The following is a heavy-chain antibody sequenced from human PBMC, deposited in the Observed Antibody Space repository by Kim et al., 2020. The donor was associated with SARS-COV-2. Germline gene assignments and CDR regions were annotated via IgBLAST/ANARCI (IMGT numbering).Heavy chain of an antibody. J-gene: IGHJ4*01. V-gene: IGHV3-23*01. CDR3: VCRDSAGDLWYRFDY. D-gene: IGHD2-8*02. CDR1: GFTFSSYA. Sequence: GGSLRLSCATSGFTFSSYAMGWVRQAPGKGLEWVSAVSPSGSGTYYADSVKGRFTISRDNSTYMLSLKMNSLRADDTAVYSCVCRDSAGDLWYRFDYRG. CDR2: VSPSGSGT.